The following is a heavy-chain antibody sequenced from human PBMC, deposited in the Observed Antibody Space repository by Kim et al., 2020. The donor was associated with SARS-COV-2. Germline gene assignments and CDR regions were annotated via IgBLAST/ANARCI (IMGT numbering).Heavy chain of an antibody. J-gene: IGHJ4*02. CDR2: FSSRLLP. Sequence: SETLSLTCTVSGVSITNYYWSWIRQPPGKGLKWISSFSSRLLPLLPASLPRRVLISEDTSQNQFSLKLSSVTAADTAVYYCARFHLEPPSQYHFEEWGQG. CDR1: GVSITNYY. CDR3: ARFHLEPPSQYHFEE. V-gene: IGHV4-59*01. D-gene: IGHD1-1*01.